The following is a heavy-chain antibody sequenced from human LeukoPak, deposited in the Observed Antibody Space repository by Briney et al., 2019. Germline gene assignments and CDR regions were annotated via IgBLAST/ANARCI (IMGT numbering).Heavy chain of an antibody. D-gene: IGHD5-24*01. Sequence: ASVKVSCKASGYTFTGYYMNWVRQAPGQGLEWMGRINPNSGGTNYAQNFQGRVTITRDTSISTAFMELSRLRYDDTAVYYCARVGDGLNDAFDIWGRGTMVTVSS. V-gene: IGHV1-2*06. CDR1: GYTFTGYY. CDR3: ARVGDGLNDAFDI. J-gene: IGHJ3*02. CDR2: INPNSGGT.